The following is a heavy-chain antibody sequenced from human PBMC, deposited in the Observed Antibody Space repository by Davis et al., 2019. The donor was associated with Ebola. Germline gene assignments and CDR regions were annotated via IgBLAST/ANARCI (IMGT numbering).Heavy chain of an antibody. CDR2: IKQDGSEK. D-gene: IGHD2-2*01. CDR1: GSTFSSYW. CDR3: TSGGIPNDY. J-gene: IGHJ4*02. Sequence: GESLKISCAASGSTFSSYWMSWVRQAPGKGLEWVANIKQDGSEKYYVDSVKGRFTISRDNAKNSLYLQMNSLRAEDTAVYYCTSGGIPNDYWGQGTLVTVSS. V-gene: IGHV3-7*03.